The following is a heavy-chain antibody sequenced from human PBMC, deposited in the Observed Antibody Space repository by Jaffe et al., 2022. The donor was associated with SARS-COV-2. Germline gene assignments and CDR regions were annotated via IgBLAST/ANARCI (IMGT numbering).Heavy chain of an antibody. CDR2: IYQSGNT. CDR3: ARRVRGQRGEYKFSANDY. Sequence: QVELQESGPGLVKPSETLSLICSVSGYSISSGYYWGWIRQPPGKGLEWIGDIYQSGNTNYNPSLGSRVTMSVDTSKNQFSLKLTSMTAADTAVYFCARRVRGQRGEYKFSANDYWGQGTPVTVAS. CDR1: GYSISSGYY. J-gene: IGHJ4*02. V-gene: IGHV4-38-2*02. D-gene: IGHD3-10*01.